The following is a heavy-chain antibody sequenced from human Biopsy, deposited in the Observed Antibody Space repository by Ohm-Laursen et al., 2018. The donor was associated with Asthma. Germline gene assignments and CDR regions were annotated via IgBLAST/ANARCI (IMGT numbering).Heavy chain of an antibody. D-gene: IGHD2-2*01. CDR2: IYYSGRT. J-gene: IGHJ2*01. CDR1: GHAMSTSGSH. CDR3: ARAISSRTYWYFDL. Sequence: SVTLSLPCILSGHAMSTSGSHWGWIRQSPGKVLEWIGSIYYSGRTYDNPSLESRVTISAYTSKNHSSLKQTSVTAADTAVYSSARAISSRTYWYFDLWGRGDLVTVSS. V-gene: IGHV4-39*02.